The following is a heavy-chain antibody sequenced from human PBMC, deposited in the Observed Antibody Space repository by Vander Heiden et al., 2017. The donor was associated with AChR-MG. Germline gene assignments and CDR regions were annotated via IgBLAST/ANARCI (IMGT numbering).Heavy chain of an antibody. V-gene: IGHV3-33*01. J-gene: IGHJ4*02. CDR1: GLTFSSYG. CDR2: IWYDGSNK. D-gene: IGHD3-10*01. CDR3: ARGHLWFGESVDY. Sequence: QVQLVESGGRVVQPGRSLSLSCAASGLTFSSYGMHWVRQAPGKGLEWVAVIWYDGSNKYYADSVKGRFTISRDNSKNTLYLQMNSLRAEDTAVYYCARGHLWFGESVDYWGQGTLVTVSS.